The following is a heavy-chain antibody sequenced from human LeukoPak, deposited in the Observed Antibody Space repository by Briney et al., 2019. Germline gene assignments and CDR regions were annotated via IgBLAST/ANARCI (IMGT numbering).Heavy chain of an antibody. CDR3: AKVQNSALLDY. Sequence: QTGGSLRLSCAASGFTFSSYSMNWVRQAPGKGLEWVSYISSSSSTIYYADSVKGRFTISRDNSKTMLYLQMNSLRAEDTAVYYCAKVQNSALLDYWGQGALVTVSS. CDR1: GFTFSSYS. D-gene: IGHD1-26*01. J-gene: IGHJ4*02. V-gene: IGHV3-48*01. CDR2: ISSSSSTI.